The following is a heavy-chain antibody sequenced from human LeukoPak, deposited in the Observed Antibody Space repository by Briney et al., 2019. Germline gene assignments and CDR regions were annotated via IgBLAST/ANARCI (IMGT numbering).Heavy chain of an antibody. CDR2: IYYSGST. J-gene: IGHJ5*02. CDR3: ARYELYYYDSSGYPSWFDP. CDR1: GGSISSGGYY. V-gene: IGHV4-31*03. D-gene: IGHD3-22*01. Sequence: SETLSLTCTVSGGSISSGGYYWSWIRQHPGKGLEWIGYIYYSGSTYYNPSLKSRVTTSVDMSKNQFSLRLRPVTAADTAVYYCARYELYYYDSSGYPSWFDPWGQGTLVTVSS.